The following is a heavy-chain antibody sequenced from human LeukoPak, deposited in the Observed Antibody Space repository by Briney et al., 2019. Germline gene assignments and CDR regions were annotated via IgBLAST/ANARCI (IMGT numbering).Heavy chain of an antibody. V-gene: IGHV4-59*01. D-gene: IGHD3-10*01. Sequence: SETLSLTCTVSGGSISSYYWSWIRQPPGKGLEWIGYIYYSGRTNYNPSLKSRVSMSVDTSKNQFSLRLSSVTAADTAVYYCARLAYYYGSGSYYDYYYYYYMDVWGKGTTVTISS. CDR3: ARLAYYYGSGSYYDYYYYYYMDV. CDR1: GGSISSYY. J-gene: IGHJ6*03. CDR2: IYYSGRT.